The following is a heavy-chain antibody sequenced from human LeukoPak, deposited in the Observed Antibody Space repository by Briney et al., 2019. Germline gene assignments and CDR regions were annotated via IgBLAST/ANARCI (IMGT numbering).Heavy chain of an antibody. CDR1: GGSFSGYC. CDR3: ARDGPYDFWSGYSVAHAFDI. Sequence: PSGTLSLTCVVYGGSFSGYCWSWIRQPPGKGLEWIGEINHSGSTNYNPSLKSRVTISLDTSKNHFSLKLSSVTAADTAVYYCARDGPYDFWSGYSVAHAFDIWGQGTMVTVSS. D-gene: IGHD3-3*01. CDR2: INHSGST. V-gene: IGHV4-34*01. J-gene: IGHJ3*02.